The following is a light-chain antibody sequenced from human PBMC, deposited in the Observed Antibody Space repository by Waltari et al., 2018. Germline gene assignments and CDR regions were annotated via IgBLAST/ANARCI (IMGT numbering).Light chain of an antibody. CDR3: LQYSSSPLT. V-gene: IGKV1-12*01. CDR1: QSISSW. Sequence: DILMTQSPSSLSASVGDTVTITCRASQSISSWLDWYQQKPGKAPKLLIYKASSLQSGVPSRFSGSGSGTDFTLTISSLQPEDFATYYCLQYSSSPLTFGGGTKVEIK. J-gene: IGKJ4*01. CDR2: KAS.